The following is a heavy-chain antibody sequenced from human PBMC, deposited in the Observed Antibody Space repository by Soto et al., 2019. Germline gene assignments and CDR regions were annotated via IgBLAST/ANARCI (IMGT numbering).Heavy chain of an antibody. CDR2: INPSGGST. CDR3: ARDLVRFLEWSHTYYGMEV. J-gene: IGHJ6*02. V-gene: IGHV1-46*01. D-gene: IGHD3-3*01. CDR1: GYTFTSYY. Sequence: ASVKVSCKASGYTFTSYYMHWVRQAPGQGLEWMGIINPSGGSTSYAQKFQGRVTMTRDTSTSTVYMELSSLRSEDTAVYYCARDLVRFLEWSHTYYGMEVWGQGTTVTVSS.